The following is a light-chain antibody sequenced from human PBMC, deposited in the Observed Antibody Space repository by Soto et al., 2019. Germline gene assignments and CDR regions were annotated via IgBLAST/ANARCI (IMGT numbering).Light chain of an antibody. CDR1: QRVSSD. CDR2: GAS. Sequence: IVMTQSPATLSVSPGERATLSCRSSQRVSSDLAWYHQKPGQAPRLLIYGASTRATGIPARFSGSGSGTEFTLTINSLQSEDFAVYYCQQYNNWPRKFGQGTKVDIK. V-gene: IGKV3-15*01. CDR3: QQYNNWPRK. J-gene: IGKJ1*01.